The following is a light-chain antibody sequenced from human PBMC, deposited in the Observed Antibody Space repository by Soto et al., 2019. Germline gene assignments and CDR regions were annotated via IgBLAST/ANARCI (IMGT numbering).Light chain of an antibody. CDR1: QIVSNTN. Sequence: IVLTPSPATLSLSPGERATLSCRASQIVSNTNLAWYQQKPGQAPRLLIHGASIRATGFSARFSGSGSGAEFTLTISSLQSEDFAVYYCQQYDNWPRTFGQGTKVDIK. CDR2: GAS. J-gene: IGKJ1*01. CDR3: QQYDNWPRT. V-gene: IGKV3-15*01.